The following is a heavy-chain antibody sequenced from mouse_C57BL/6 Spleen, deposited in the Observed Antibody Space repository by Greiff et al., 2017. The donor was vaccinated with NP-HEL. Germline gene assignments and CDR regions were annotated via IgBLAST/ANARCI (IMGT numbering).Heavy chain of an antibody. Sequence: QVQLQQPGAELVRPGSSVKLSCKASGYTFTSYWMDWVKQRPGQGLEWIGNIYPSDSETHYNQKFKDKATLTVDKSSSTAYMQLSSLTSEDSAVYCCAREGVYDGYYELAYWGQGTLVTVSA. CDR3: AREGVYDGYYELAY. D-gene: IGHD2-3*01. V-gene: IGHV1-61*01. CDR2: IYPSDSET. CDR1: GYTFTSYW. J-gene: IGHJ3*01.